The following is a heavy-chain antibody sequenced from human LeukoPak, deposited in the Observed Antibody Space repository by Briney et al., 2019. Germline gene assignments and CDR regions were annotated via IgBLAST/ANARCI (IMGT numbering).Heavy chain of an antibody. D-gene: IGHD6-19*01. Sequence: GGSLRLSCAASGFTFSNYAMSWVRQAPGKGLEWVSGISGSGGATYYADSVKGRFTLSRDNSKNTLYLEMNGLSPEDTAVYYCAKGGWPVGPFDYWGQGTLVTVSS. J-gene: IGHJ4*02. CDR1: GFTFSNYA. CDR2: ISGSGGAT. CDR3: AKGGWPVGPFDY. V-gene: IGHV3-23*01.